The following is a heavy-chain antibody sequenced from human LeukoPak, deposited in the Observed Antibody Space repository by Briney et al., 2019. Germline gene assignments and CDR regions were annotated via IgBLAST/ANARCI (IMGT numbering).Heavy chain of an antibody. J-gene: IGHJ6*02. CDR1: GFTFSSYS. V-gene: IGHV3-21*01. CDR2: ISSSSSYI. CDR3: ARGPIPYYGMDV. D-gene: IGHD2-2*02. Sequence: TGGSLRLSCAASGFTFSSYSMNWVRQAPGKGLEWVSSISSSSSYIYYADSVKGRFTISRDNAKNSLYLQMNSLRAEDTAVYYCARGPIPYYGMDVWGQGTTVTVSS.